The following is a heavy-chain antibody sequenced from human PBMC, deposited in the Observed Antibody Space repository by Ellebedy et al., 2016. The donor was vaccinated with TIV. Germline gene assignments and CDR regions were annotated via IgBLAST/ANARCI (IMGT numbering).Heavy chain of an antibody. CDR2: IDYSGST. CDR3: ARRGGNWFDP. J-gene: IGHJ5*02. CDR1: GDSVSGDSVNSYY. D-gene: IGHD3-16*01. Sequence: SETLSLTCTVSGDSVSGDSVNSYYWSWIRQPPGKGLEWIGSIDYSGSTSYNPSLKSRLTISVDTSKKQFSLKLSSVTAADTAVYYCARRGGNWFDPWGQGTLVTVSS. V-gene: IGHV4-39*01.